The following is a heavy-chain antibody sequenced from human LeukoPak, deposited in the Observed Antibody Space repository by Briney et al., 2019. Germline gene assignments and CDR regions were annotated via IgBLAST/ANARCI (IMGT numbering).Heavy chain of an antibody. J-gene: IGHJ4*02. CDR3: ARGYTYYDILTGYYREYYFDY. D-gene: IGHD3-9*01. CDR1: GFTVSSNY. CDR2: IYSGGST. V-gene: IGHV3-53*01. Sequence: PGGSLRPSCAASGFTVSSNYMSWVRQAPGKGLEWVSVIYSGGSTYYADSVKGRFTISRDNSKNTLYLQMNSLRAADTAVYYCARGYTYYDILTGYYREYYFDYWGQGTLVTVSS.